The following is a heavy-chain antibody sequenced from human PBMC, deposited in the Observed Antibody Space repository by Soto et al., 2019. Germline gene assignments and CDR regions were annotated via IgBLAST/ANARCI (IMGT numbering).Heavy chain of an antibody. D-gene: IGHD6-19*01. CDR2: ISYDGSNK. Sequence: GGSLRLSCAASGFTFSSYGMHWVRQAPGKGLEWVAVISYDGSNKYYADSVKGRFTISRDNSKNTLYLQMNSLRAEDTAVYYCAKDHGDGSSGWYYFDYWGQGTLVTVSS. J-gene: IGHJ4*02. V-gene: IGHV3-30*18. CDR3: AKDHGDGSSGWYYFDY. CDR1: GFTFSSYG.